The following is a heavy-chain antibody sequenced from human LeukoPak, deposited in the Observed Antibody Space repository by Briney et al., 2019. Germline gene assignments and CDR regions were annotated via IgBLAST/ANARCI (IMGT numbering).Heavy chain of an antibody. Sequence: PGRSLRLSCAASGFTFSSYTIHWVRQPPGKGLEWVAVISFDGSNKYYADSVKGRFTISRDNSKNTLYLQMNSLRAEDAAVYYCAREKWGSSLGFAPGGQEPRATVPS. CDR2: ISFDGSNK. V-gene: IGHV3-30-3*01. CDR1: GFTFSSYT. CDR3: AREKWGSSLGFAP. J-gene: IGHJ5*02. D-gene: IGHD3-16*01.